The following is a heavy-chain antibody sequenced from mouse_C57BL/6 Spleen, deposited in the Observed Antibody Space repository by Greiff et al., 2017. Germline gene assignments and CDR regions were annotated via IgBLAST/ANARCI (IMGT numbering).Heavy chain of an antibody. V-gene: IGHV5-4*03. J-gene: IGHJ2*01. Sequence: EVKVEESGGGLVKPGGSLKLSCAASGFTFSSYAMSWVRQTPEKRLEWVATISDGGSYTYYPDNVKGRFTISRDNAKNNLYLQMSHLKSEDTAMYYCARAYYGSSSTNYFDYWGQGTTLTVSS. CDR2: ISDGGSYT. CDR3: ARAYYGSSSTNYFDY. CDR1: GFTFSSYA. D-gene: IGHD1-1*01.